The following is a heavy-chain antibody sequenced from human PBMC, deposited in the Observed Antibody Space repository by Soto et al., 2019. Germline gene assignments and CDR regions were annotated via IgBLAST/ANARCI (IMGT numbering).Heavy chain of an antibody. Sequence: QVQLVESGGGLVKPGGSLRLSCAASGFTFSDYYMSWIRQAPGKGLEWVSYISSSSSYTNYADSVKGRFTISRDNAKNSLYLQMNSLRAEDTAEYYCARDADILTGSDAFDIWGQGTMVTVSS. J-gene: IGHJ3*02. CDR2: ISSSSSYT. D-gene: IGHD3-9*01. CDR3: ARDADILTGSDAFDI. CDR1: GFTFSDYY. V-gene: IGHV3-11*05.